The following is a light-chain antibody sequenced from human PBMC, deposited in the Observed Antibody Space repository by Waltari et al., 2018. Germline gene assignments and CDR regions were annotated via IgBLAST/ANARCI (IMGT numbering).Light chain of an antibody. CDR3: QQYSASPWT. J-gene: IGKJ1*01. CDR2: GIS. CDR1: QSASSNY. Sequence: EIVLTQSPGTLSLSPGTRPTLSCRASQSASSNYLAWYQQKPGQAPRLLIYGISSRATGIPDRFRGSGSGTDFTLTISRLEPEDFAMYYCQQYSASPWTFGQGTKVDIE. V-gene: IGKV3-20*01.